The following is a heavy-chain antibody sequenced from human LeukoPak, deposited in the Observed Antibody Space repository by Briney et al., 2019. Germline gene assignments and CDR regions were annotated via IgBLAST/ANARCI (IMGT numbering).Heavy chain of an antibody. J-gene: IGHJ4*02. CDR2: INHSGST. D-gene: IGHD6-13*01. CDR3: ARDSADIAAAGIGY. V-gene: IGHV4-34*09. CDR1: GGSFSGYY. Sequence: SETLSLTCAVYGGSFSGYYWSWIRQPPGKGLEWIGEINHSGSTNYNPSLKSRVTISVDTSKNQFSLKLSSVTAADTAVYYCARDSADIAAAGIGYWGQGTLVTVSS.